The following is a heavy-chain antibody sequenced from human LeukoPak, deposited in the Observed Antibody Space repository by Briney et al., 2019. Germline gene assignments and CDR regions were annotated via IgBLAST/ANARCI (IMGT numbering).Heavy chain of an antibody. J-gene: IGHJ4*02. D-gene: IGHD6-13*01. Sequence: GGSLRLSCAASGFTFSSSAVNWVRQAPGKGLEWVSASGTAGDTYYADSVKGRFTISRDDSKNTLFLQMTSLRAEDTAVYYCAKKTPGTHPFDSWGQGTLVTVSP. CDR3: AKKTPGTHPFDS. CDR1: GFTFSSSA. CDR2: SGTAGDT. V-gene: IGHV3-23*01.